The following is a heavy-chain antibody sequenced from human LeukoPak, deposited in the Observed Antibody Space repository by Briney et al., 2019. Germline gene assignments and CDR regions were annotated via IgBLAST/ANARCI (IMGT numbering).Heavy chain of an antibody. V-gene: IGHV4-59*08. CDR2: IYYGGST. CDR3: ARHRNWFDP. CDR1: GGSISSYY. J-gene: IGHJ5*02. Sequence: SETLSLTYTVSGGSISSYYWSWIRQPPGKGLEWIGYIYYGGSTNYNPSLKSRVTISVDTSKNQFSLKLSSVTAADTAVYYCARHRNWFDPWGQGTLVTVSS.